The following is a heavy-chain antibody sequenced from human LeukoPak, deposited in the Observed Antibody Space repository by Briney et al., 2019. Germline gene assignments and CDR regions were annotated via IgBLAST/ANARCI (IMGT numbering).Heavy chain of an antibody. CDR1: GGSRGGYY. CDR2: ITHSGFT. D-gene: IGHD5-18*01. Sequence: SETLSLTCDVFGGSRGGYYRSWIRQSPGTGLEGIGEITHSGFTTYNASLKSRVTISQDTSKNQFPLTLTSVTAADTAVYYCSSGMVNDYYYRDVWGNGTTVIVSS. J-gene: IGHJ6*03. CDR3: SSGMVNDYYYRDV. V-gene: IGHV4-34*01.